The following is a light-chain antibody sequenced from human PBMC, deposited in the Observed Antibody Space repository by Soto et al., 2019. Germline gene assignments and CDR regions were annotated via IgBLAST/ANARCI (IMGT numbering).Light chain of an antibody. V-gene: IGKV3-15*01. CDR1: QSVATN. CDR3: QRHNYPPS. J-gene: IGKJ2*01. Sequence: IVMTQSPATLSVSPGERATISCRASQSVATNLTWYQQKPGQAPMLLIHSASTRTTGVPARFSGSGSGTDFTPTISILQDEDFAVYYCQRHNYPPSFGQGTNLEIK. CDR2: SAS.